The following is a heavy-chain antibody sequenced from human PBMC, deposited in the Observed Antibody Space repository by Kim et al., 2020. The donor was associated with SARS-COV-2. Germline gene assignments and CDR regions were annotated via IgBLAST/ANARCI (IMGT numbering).Heavy chain of an antibody. CDR2: IKSKTDGGTT. CDR3: TTGQVVQDIVVVPAAMYYYYGMDV. CDR1: GFTFSNAW. D-gene: IGHD2-2*01. V-gene: IGHV3-15*01. J-gene: IGHJ6*02. Sequence: GGSLRLSCAASGFTFSNAWMSWVRQAPGKGLEWVGRIKSKTDGGTTDYAAPVKGRFTISRDDSKNTLYLQMNSLKTEDTAVYYCTTGQVVQDIVVVPAAMYYYYGMDVWGQGTTVTVSS.